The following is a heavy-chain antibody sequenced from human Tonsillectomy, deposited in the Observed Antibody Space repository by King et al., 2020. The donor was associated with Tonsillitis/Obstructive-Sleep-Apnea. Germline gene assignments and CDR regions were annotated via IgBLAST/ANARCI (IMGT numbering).Heavy chain of an antibody. D-gene: IGHD1-26*01. Sequence: VQLLESGGGVVQPGGSLRLSCAASGLTFSSFAMSCVRQGPGKGLEWVSAISGSGGSTYYADSVKGRFTISRDNSKNTLYLQMNSLRAEDTAVYYCALQGGNYSSNWFDPWGQGTLAT. CDR1: GLTFSSFA. V-gene: IGHV3-23*01. J-gene: IGHJ5*02. CDR2: ISGSGGST. CDR3: ALQGGNYSSNWFDP.